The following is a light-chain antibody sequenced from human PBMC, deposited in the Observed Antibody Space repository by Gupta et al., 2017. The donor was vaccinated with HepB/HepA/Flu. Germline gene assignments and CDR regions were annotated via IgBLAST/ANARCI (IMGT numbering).Light chain of an antibody. Sequence: SALPQPPSVSRSPGHSVPSSCTGTTSNSGAGYDVHWYQQLPGTAPKLLIYGNFNRPSGVPDRFSGSKSGTAASLAITGLQADDEADYYCQSYDSSLTVLVFGGGTKVTVV. CDR1: TSNSGAGYD. CDR2: GNF. J-gene: IGLJ3*02. V-gene: IGLV1-40*01. CDR3: QSYDSSLTVLV.